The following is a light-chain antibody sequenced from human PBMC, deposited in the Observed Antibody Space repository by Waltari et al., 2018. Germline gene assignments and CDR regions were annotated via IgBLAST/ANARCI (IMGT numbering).Light chain of an antibody. CDR2: DKN. Sequence: SELTQDPAVSVALGQTVRITVQGDSLRHDSANWHQQKAGQAPVLVVYDKNNRPSGNPDRFSGSRSGDTASLTITGAQAEDEADYYCNSRESRDKYIFVFGTGTKVTVL. J-gene: IGLJ1*01. CDR1: SLRHDS. CDR3: NSRESRDKYIFV. V-gene: IGLV3-19*01.